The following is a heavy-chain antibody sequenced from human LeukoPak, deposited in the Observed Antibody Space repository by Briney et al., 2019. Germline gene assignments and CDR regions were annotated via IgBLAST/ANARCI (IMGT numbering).Heavy chain of an antibody. J-gene: IGHJ5*02. V-gene: IGHV4-59*08. CDR3: ASSLREWFDP. CDR2: IYYSGST. CDR1: GGSISSYY. Sequence: SETLSLTCTVSGGSISSYYWSWIRQPPGKGLEWIGYIYYSGSTNYNPSLKSRVTISVDTSKNQFSLKLSSVTAAHTAVYYCASSLREWFDPWGQGTLVTVSS.